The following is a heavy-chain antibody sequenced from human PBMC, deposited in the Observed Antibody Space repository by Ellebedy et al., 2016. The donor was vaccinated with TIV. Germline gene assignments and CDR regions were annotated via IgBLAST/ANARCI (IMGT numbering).Heavy chain of an antibody. Sequence: GESLKISCAASGFTFSDYYMSWIRQAPGKGLEWVSYISSSGSTIYYADSVKGRFTISRDNAKNSLYLQMNSLRAEDTAVYYCANSRRDGSPFDYWGQGTLVTVSS. D-gene: IGHD5-24*01. J-gene: IGHJ4*02. CDR2: ISSSGSTI. CDR1: GFTFSDYY. CDR3: ANSRRDGSPFDY. V-gene: IGHV3-11*01.